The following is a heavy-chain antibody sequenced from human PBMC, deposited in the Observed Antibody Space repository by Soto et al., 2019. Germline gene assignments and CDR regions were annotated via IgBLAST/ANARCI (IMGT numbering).Heavy chain of an antibody. CDR3: ARQTGLDRNWFDP. J-gene: IGHJ5*02. V-gene: IGHV5-51*01. Sequence: GESLKISCKGSGYTFTNYWIGWVRQMPGKGLEWMWIIYPGDSDTKYSPSFQGQVTISVDKSISAAYLQWNSLKASDTAMYYCARQTGLDRNWFDPWGQGTPVTVSS. D-gene: IGHD3-16*01. CDR2: IYPGDSDT. CDR1: GYTFTNYW.